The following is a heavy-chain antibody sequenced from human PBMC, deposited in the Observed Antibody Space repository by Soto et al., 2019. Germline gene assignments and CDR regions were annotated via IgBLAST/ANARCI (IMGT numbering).Heavy chain of an antibody. V-gene: IGHV4-59*08. CDR3: ARRYASCFDY. J-gene: IGHJ4*02. CDR2: IYYSGST. D-gene: IGHD2-2*01. Sequence: SETLSLTCTVSGGSISSYYWSWIRQPPGKGLEWIGYIYYSGSTNYNPPLKSRVTISVDTSKNQFSLKLSSVTAADTAVYYCARRYASCFDYWGQGTRVTVSS. CDR1: GGSISSYY.